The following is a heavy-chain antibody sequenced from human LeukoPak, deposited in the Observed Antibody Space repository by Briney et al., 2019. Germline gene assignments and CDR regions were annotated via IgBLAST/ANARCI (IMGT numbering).Heavy chain of an antibody. CDR3: ARQTISGSYFVSAFDI. J-gene: IGHJ3*02. D-gene: IGHD1-26*01. CDR1: GNSFTTYW. CDR2: IYPGDSDT. Sequence: GESLKISCKGSGNSFTTYWIGWVRQMPGKGLEWMGIIYPGDSDTRYSPSFQGQVTISADKSISTAYLQWSGLKASDTAMYYCARQTISGSYFVSAFDIWGQGTMVTVSS. V-gene: IGHV5-51*01.